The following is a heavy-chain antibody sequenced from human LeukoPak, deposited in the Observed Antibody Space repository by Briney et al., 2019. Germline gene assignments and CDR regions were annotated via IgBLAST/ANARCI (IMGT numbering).Heavy chain of an antibody. CDR3: ARGQRYSSSWFGMDV. D-gene: IGHD6-13*01. Sequence: ASVTVSCKASGGTFSSYAISWVRQAPGQGLEWMGGIIPIFGTANYAQKFQGRVTITADESTTTAYMELSSLRSEDTAVYYCARGQRYSSSWFGMDVWGQGTTVTVSS. V-gene: IGHV1-69*13. CDR2: IIPIFGTA. CDR1: GGTFSSYA. J-gene: IGHJ6*02.